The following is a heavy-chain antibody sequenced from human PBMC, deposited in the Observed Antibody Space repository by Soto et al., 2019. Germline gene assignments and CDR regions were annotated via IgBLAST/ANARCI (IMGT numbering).Heavy chain of an antibody. D-gene: IGHD3-22*01. J-gene: IGHJ4*02. CDR3: VKEARGYYYDSSGYYRFDY. CDR2: ISSNGGST. CDR1: GFTVSSYA. V-gene: IGHV3-64D*06. Sequence: GGSLRLSCSASGFTVSSYAMHWVHQAPGKGLEYVSAISSNGGSTYYADSVKGRFTISRDNSKNTLYLQMSSLRAEDTAVYYCVKEARGYYYDSSGYYRFDYWGQGTLVTVSS.